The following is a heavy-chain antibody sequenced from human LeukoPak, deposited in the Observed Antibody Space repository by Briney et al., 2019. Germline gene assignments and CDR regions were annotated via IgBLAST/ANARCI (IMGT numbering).Heavy chain of an antibody. V-gene: IGHV4-34*09. Sequence: PSETLSLTCGVYGGSFSGYYWSWIRQPPGKGLEWIGYIYYSGSTYYNPSLKSRVTISVDTSKNQFSLKLSSVTAADTAVYYCARGPQLANFDYWGQGTLVTVSS. CDR3: ARGPQLANFDY. J-gene: IGHJ4*02. CDR2: IYYSGST. CDR1: GGSFSGYY. D-gene: IGHD6-13*01.